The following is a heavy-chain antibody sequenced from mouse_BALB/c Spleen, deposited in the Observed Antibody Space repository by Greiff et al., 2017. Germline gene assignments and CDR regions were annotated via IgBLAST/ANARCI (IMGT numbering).Heavy chain of an antibody. CDR1: GYSITSDYA. V-gene: IGHV3-2*02. J-gene: IGHJ4*01. CDR2: ISYSGST. D-gene: IGHD1-2*01. CDR3: ARRRDYGYVRGYAMDY. Sequence: EVKLQESGPGLVKPSQSLSLTCTVTGYSITSDYAWNWIRQFPGNKLEWMGYISYSGSTSYNPSLKSRISITRDTSKNQFFLQLNSVTTEDTATYYCARRRDYGYVRGYAMDYWGQGTSVTVSS.